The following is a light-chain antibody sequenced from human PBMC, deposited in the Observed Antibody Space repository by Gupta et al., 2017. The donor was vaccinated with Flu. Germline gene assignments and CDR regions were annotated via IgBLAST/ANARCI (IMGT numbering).Light chain of an antibody. J-gene: IGKJ4*01. CDR3: QQCSNWPLT. CDR1: QSINNY. CDR2: DAS. Sequence: EIVLTQSTVTVSLSPGERATLFCSASQSINNYLAWYQQKPGQAPRLLLYDASNRATGIPARFSGCGSGTDFTLIISSLEPEDVAVYFCQQCSNWPLTFGGGTKLEIK. V-gene: IGKV3-11*01.